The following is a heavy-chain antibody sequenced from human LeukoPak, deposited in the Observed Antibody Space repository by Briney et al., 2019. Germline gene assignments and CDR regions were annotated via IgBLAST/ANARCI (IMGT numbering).Heavy chain of an antibody. CDR2: IYSGGST. V-gene: IGHV3-53*01. CDR3: ARYDILTGSNFDAFDI. CDR1: GFTVSSNY. Sequence: GGSLRLSCAASGFTVSSNYMSWVRQAPGKGLEWVSVIYSGGSTYYADSVKGRFTISRDNSKNTLYLQMNSLRAEDTAVYYCARYDILTGSNFDAFDIWGQGTMVTVSS. D-gene: IGHD3-9*01. J-gene: IGHJ3*02.